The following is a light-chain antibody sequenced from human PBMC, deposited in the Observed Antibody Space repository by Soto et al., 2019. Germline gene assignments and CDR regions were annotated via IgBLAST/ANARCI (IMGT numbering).Light chain of an antibody. CDR3: ATWDDSLNGFYV. CDR1: SSTIGGNT. Sequence: QSVLTQSPSASGTPGQRVTISCSGSSSTIGGNTVNWYQQLPGTAPKLLIYRNNQRPSGVPDRFSGSKSGTSASLAISGLRSDDEADYFCATWDDSLNGFYVFGTGTKV. J-gene: IGLJ1*01. V-gene: IGLV1-44*01. CDR2: RNN.